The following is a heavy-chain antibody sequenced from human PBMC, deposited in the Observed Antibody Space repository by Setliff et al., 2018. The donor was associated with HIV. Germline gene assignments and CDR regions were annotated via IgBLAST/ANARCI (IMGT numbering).Heavy chain of an antibody. V-gene: IGHV1-8*01. CDR2: MNPHTGVS. J-gene: IGHJ4*01. Sequence: ASVKVSCKASGHTFTNVDIHWLRRATGQGLEWMGWMNPHTGVSGYALKFQARVTMTRDTSISTAYMELSSLTSEDTAVYYCARVGSYWTQFDYWGQGTLVTVS. CDR1: GHTFTNVD. CDR3: ARVGSYWTQFDY. D-gene: IGHD2-15*01.